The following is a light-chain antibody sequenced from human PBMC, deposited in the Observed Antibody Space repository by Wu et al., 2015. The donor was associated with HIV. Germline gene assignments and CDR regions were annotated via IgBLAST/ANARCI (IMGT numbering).Light chain of an antibody. CDR2: KAS. CDR3: QQYNNYPWT. Sequence: DTQMTQSPSTLSASVGDRVTITCRASQSITTRLAWYQQKPGKAPKFLISKASSLESGVPSRFSGSGSETEFTLTISSLQPDDFATYYCQQYNNYPWTFGQGTKVEIK. V-gene: IGKV1-5*03. J-gene: IGKJ1*01. CDR1: QSITTR.